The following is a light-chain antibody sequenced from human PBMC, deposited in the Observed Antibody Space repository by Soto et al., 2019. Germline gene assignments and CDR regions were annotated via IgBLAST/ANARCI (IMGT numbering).Light chain of an antibody. CDR1: QSVSSSY. J-gene: IGKJ2*01. CDR3: QHYGSSPPYT. CDR2: GAS. Sequence: EIVLTQSPGTLSLSPGETATLSCRASQSVSSSYLAWFQQKPGQSPRLLIYGASSRATGIPDRFSGSGSGTDFTLTISRLEPEDFAVYYCQHYGSSPPYTFGQGTKLEIK. V-gene: IGKV3-20*01.